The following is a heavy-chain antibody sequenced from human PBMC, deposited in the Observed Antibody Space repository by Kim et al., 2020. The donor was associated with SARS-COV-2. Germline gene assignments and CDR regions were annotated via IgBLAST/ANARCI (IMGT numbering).Heavy chain of an antibody. CDR2: ISGSGGST. Sequence: GGSLRLSCAASGFTFSSYAMSWVRQAPGKGLEWVSAISGSGGSTYYADSVKGRFTISRDNSKNTLYLQMNSLRAEDTAVYYCAKDQGGDQFSGDNTDYWGQGTLVTVSS. V-gene: IGHV3-23*01. D-gene: IGHD1-26*01. CDR3: AKDQGGDQFSGDNTDY. J-gene: IGHJ4*02. CDR1: GFTFSSYA.